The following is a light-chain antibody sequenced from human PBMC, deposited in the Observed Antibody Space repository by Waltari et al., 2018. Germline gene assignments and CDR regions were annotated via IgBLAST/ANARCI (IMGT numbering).Light chain of an antibody. CDR2: GAS. CDR1: QSISTY. V-gene: IGKV1-39*01. Sequence: DIQMTQSPSSLSESVGDRVTITCRPSQSISTYLIWYQQKPGKAPQLLIYGASTLQSGVPSRFRGSGSGTDFTLTITSLQPEDFATYYCQQSFGAPLTFGGGTKVEIK. J-gene: IGKJ4*01. CDR3: QQSFGAPLT.